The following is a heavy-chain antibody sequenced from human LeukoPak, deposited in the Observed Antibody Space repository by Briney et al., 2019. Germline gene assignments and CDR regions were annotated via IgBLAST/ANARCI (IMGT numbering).Heavy chain of an antibody. CDR2: ISNSDSESDTII. CDR3: AELGITMIGSV. CDR1: GFTFSNAW. D-gene: IGHD3-10*02. J-gene: IGHJ6*04. V-gene: IGHV3-48*01. Sequence: GGSLRLSCAASGFTFSNAWMSWVRQAPGKGLEWVSYISNSDSESDTIIKYADSVKGRFTISRDNAKKSLYLQMNSLRVEDTAVYYCAELGITMIGSVWGKGTTVTISS.